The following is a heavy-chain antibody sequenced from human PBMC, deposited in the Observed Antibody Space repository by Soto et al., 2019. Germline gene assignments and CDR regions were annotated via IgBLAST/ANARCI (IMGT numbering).Heavy chain of an antibody. V-gene: IGHV4-34*01. Sequence: QVQLQQWGAGLLKPSETLSLTCAVYGGSFSGYYWSWIRQPPGKGLEWIGEINHSGSTNYNPSLKSRVTISVDTSKNQFSLKLSSVTAADTAVYYCAGTGTTTPYYYGMDVWGQGTTVTVSS. J-gene: IGHJ6*02. D-gene: IGHD1-7*01. CDR1: GGSFSGYY. CDR3: AGTGTTTPYYYGMDV. CDR2: INHSGST.